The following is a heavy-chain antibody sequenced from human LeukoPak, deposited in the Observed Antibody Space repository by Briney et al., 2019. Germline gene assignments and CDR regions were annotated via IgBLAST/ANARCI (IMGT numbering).Heavy chain of an antibody. CDR1: GGSISSYY. Sequence: PSETLSLTCTVSGGSISSYYWSWIRQPPGKGLEWIGYIYYSGSTNYNPSLKSRVTISVDTSKNQFSLKLSSVTAADMAVYYCARWYSSSWYYFDYWGQGTLVTVSS. CDR3: ARWYSSSWYYFDY. V-gene: IGHV4-59*01. J-gene: IGHJ4*02. D-gene: IGHD6-13*01. CDR2: IYYSGST.